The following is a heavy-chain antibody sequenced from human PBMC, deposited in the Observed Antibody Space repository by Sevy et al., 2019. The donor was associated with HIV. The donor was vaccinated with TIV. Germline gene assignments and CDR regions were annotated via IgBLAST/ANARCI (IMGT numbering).Heavy chain of an antibody. CDR2: ISSSSSYI. CDR1: GFTFSSYS. V-gene: IGHV3-21*01. CDR3: ARDWSRIAVAGTNYYYYGMDV. Sequence: GGSLRLSCAASGFTFSSYSMNWVRQAPGKGLEWVSSISSSSSYIYYADSVKGRFTISRDNAKNSLYLQMNSLRAEDTAVYYCARDWSRIAVAGTNYYYYGMDVWGQGTTVTVSS. J-gene: IGHJ6*02. D-gene: IGHD6-19*01.